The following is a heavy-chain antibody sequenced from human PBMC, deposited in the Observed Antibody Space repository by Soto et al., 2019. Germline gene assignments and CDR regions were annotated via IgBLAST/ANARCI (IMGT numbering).Heavy chain of an antibody. Sequence: SAPTLVNPTQTLTLTCTFSGFSLSTSGMCVSWIRQPPGKALEWLALIDWDDDKYCSTSLKTRLTISKATSKNQAVLTMTNMSPADTAPYYCARLSGRHSGPFDYWGQGTLVTVSS. D-gene: IGHD6-25*01. CDR2: IDWDDDK. J-gene: IGHJ4*02. CDR3: ARLSGRHSGPFDY. V-gene: IGHV2-70*01. CDR1: GFSLSTSGMC.